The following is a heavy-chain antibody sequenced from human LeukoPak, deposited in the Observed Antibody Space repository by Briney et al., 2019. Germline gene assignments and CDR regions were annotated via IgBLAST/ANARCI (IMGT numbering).Heavy chain of an antibody. CDR2: ISGRSGTT. D-gene: IGHD3-10*01. V-gene: IGHV3-23*01. CDR1: GFTFTSSA. CDR3: ARARLNYYGSGSYPDY. Sequence: GGSLRLSCVASGFTFTSSAMSWVRQAPGKGLEWVSAISGRSGTTYYADSVKGRFTISRDNSKNTLYLQMNSLRAEDTAVYYCARARLNYYGSGSYPDYWGQGTLVTVSS. J-gene: IGHJ4*02.